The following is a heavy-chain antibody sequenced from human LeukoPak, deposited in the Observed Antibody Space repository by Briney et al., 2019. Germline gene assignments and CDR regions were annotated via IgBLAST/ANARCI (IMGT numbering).Heavy chain of an antibody. CDR1: GLTFSKAW. D-gene: IGHD2-15*01. V-gene: IGHV3-15*01. Sequence: GGSLRLSCAASGLTFSKAWMSWVRQAPGKGREWVGRIKRKTDGGTTDYAAPVKGRFTISRDDSKNTVYLQMNSLKTEDTAVYYCTTEGYCSGGSCAGFDHWGQGTLVTVSS. CDR3: TTEGYCSGGSCAGFDH. CDR2: IKRKTDGGTT. J-gene: IGHJ4*02.